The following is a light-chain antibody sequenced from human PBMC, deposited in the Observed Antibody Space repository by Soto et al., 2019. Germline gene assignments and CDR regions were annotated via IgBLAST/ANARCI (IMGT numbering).Light chain of an antibody. V-gene: IGKV1-8*01. Sequence: AIRMTQSPSSLSASTGDRVTITCRASQGISSYLAWYQQKPGKAPKLLIYAASTLQIGVPSRFSGSGSGTDFTLTISCLQSEDFATYYCQQYYSYSWTFGQGTKVEIK. CDR1: QGISSY. J-gene: IGKJ1*01. CDR3: QQYYSYSWT. CDR2: AAS.